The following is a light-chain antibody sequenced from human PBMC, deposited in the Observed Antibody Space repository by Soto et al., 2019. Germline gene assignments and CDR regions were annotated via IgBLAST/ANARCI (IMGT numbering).Light chain of an antibody. CDR1: QSVSSTY. CDR2: GAS. Sequence: ETVLTQSPGTLSLSPGERAILSCRASQSVSSTYLAWYQQKPGQAPRLLIYGASSRATGIPDRFSGSGSGTDFTLTISCLQSEDFATYYCQQYYSYPLTFGQGTKVDIK. J-gene: IGKJ1*01. V-gene: IGKV3-20*01. CDR3: QQYYSYPLT.